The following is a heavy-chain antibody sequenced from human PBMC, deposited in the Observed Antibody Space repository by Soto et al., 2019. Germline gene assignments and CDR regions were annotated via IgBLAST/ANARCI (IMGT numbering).Heavy chain of an antibody. CDR2: IYYSGST. D-gene: IGHD6-19*01. Sequence: QVQLQESGPGLVKPSETLSLTCTVSGGSISSYYWSWIRQPPGKGLEWIGYIYYSGSTNYNPSLKSRVTISVDTSKNQFSLKLSSVTAADTAVYYCARLAPRWHSSGRVAAFDIWGQGTMVTVSS. V-gene: IGHV4-59*08. J-gene: IGHJ3*02. CDR3: ARLAPRWHSSGRVAAFDI. CDR1: GGSISSYY.